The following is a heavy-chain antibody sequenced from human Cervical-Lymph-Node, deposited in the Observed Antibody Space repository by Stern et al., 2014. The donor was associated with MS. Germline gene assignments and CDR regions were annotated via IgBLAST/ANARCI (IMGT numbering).Heavy chain of an antibody. CDR3: ARRVGYCGGGRG. D-gene: IGHD2-15*01. Sequence: VQLEESGAEVKKPGASVKVSCKASGYTFTSYDINWVRQATGQGLEWMGWMNPNSGSTGLAQKFQGRVTMTRNTSTSTAYMELSSLRSEDTAVYYCARRVGYCGGGRGWGQGTLVIVSS. V-gene: IGHV1-8*01. J-gene: IGHJ4*02. CDR2: MNPNSGST. CDR1: GYTFTSYD.